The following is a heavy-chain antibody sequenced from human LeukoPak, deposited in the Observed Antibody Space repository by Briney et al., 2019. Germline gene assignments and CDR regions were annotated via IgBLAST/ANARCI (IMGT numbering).Heavy chain of an antibody. CDR2: IRYDGSNK. V-gene: IGHV3-30*02. CDR3: AKDHFIAAAGPRKNWFDP. D-gene: IGHD6-13*01. Sequence: GGSLRLSCAASGFTFSSYGMHWVRQAPGKGLEWVAFIRYDGSNKYYADSVKGRFTISRDNSKNTLYLQMNSLRAEDTAVYYCAKDHFIAAAGPRKNWFDPWGQGTLVTVSS. CDR1: GFTFSSYG. J-gene: IGHJ5*02.